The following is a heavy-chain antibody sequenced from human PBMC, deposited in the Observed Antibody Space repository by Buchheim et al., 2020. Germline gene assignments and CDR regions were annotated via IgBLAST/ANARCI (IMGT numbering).Heavy chain of an antibody. CDR2: ISYDGSNK. Sequence: QVQLVESGGGVVQPGRSLRLSCAASGFTFSSYGMHWVRQAPGKGLEWVAVISYDGSNKYYADSVKGRFTISRDNSKNTLYLQMNSLRAEDTAVYYCAKDITIWLYCSSTSCYFVPDYWGQGTL. D-gene: IGHD2-2*01. CDR1: GFTFSSYG. J-gene: IGHJ4*02. CDR3: AKDITIWLYCSSTSCYFVPDY. V-gene: IGHV3-30*18.